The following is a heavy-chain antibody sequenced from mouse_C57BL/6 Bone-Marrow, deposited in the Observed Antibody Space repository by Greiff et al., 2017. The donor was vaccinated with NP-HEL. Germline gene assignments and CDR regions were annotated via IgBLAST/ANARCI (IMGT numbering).Heavy chain of an antibody. CDR1: GYAFSSSW. V-gene: IGHV1-82*01. CDR2: IYPGDGDT. CDR3: ARFYYDYRYYYAMDY. D-gene: IGHD2-4*01. Sequence: VKLMESGPELVKPGASVKISCKASGYAFSSSWMNWVKQRPGKGLEWIGRIYPGDGDTNYNGKFKGKATLTADKSSSTAYMQLSSLTSEDSAVYFCARFYYDYRYYYAMDYWGQGTSVTVSS. J-gene: IGHJ4*01.